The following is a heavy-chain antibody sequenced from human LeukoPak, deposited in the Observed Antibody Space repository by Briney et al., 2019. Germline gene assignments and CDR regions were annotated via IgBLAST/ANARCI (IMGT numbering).Heavy chain of an antibody. D-gene: IGHD3-22*01. Sequence: ASVKVSCKVSGYTLTELSMHWVRQAPGKGLEWMGGFDPEDGETIYAQKFQGRVTMTEDTSTDTAYMELSSLRSEDTAVYYCATEGRYYYDSSGYDYRGQETLVTASS. CDR1: GYTLTELS. V-gene: IGHV1-24*01. J-gene: IGHJ4*02. CDR2: FDPEDGET. CDR3: ATEGRYYYDSSGYDY.